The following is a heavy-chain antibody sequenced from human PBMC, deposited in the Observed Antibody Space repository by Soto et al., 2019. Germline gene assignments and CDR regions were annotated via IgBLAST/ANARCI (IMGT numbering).Heavy chain of an antibody. CDR3: ARDSVIAATNWFDP. J-gene: IGHJ5*02. D-gene: IGHD6-6*01. Sequence: ASETLSLTCSGSGGSISSYYWSWIRQPAGKGLEWIGRIYTSGSTNYNPSLKSRVTMSVDTSKNQFSLKLSSVTAADTAVYYCARDSVIAATNWFDPWGQGTLVTVSS. V-gene: IGHV4-4*07. CDR1: GGSISSYY. CDR2: IYTSGST.